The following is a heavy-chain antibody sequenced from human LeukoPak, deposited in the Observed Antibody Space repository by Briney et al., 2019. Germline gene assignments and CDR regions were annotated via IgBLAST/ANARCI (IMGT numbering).Heavy chain of an antibody. D-gene: IGHD6-19*01. J-gene: IGHJ4*02. V-gene: IGHV5-51*04. CDR2: VYPGDSVT. CDR1: GYIFANYW. CDR3: VRFAYGSDFFPGHY. Sequence: GESLKISCKGSGYIFANYWIGRVRQMPGKGLEWMGIVYPGDSVTRYSPSFQGQVTISADRPITTAYLQWSSLKASDTAMYYCVRFAYGSDFFPGHYWGQGTRVTVSS.